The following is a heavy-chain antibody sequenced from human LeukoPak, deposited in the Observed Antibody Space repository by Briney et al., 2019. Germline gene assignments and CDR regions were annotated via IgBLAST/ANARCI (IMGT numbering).Heavy chain of an antibody. CDR2: ISGSGGST. CDR3: AKLYGYYDSTGYHYYFDY. D-gene: IGHD3-22*01. V-gene: IGHV3-23*01. Sequence: GGSLRLSCAASGFTFSNYAMSWVRQAPGKGLEWVSAISGSGGSTFYADSVKGRFTISRDNSKNTLYLQMGSLGAEDTAVYYCAKLYGYYDSTGYHYYFDYWGQGTLVTVSS. J-gene: IGHJ4*02. CDR1: GFTFSNYA.